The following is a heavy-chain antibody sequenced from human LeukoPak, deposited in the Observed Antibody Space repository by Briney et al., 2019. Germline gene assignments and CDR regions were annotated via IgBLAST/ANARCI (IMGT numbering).Heavy chain of an antibody. CDR1: GGSISSSYYY. D-gene: IGHD2-2*01. Sequence: NSSETLSLTCTVSGGSISSSYYYWGWIRQPPGKGLEWIGSIYYSGSTDYNPTLKSRVTISVDTSKKQLSLKLRSVTAADTAVYYCARQPIVIVPAAPDYWGQGTLVTVSS. J-gene: IGHJ4*02. CDR2: IYYSGST. CDR3: ARQPIVIVPAAPDY. V-gene: IGHV4-39*01.